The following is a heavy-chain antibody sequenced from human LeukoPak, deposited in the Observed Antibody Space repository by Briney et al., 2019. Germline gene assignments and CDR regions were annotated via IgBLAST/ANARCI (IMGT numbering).Heavy chain of an antibody. Sequence: GASVKVSCKASGYTFTGYYMHWVRQAPGQGLEWMGWMNPNSGNTGYAQKFQGRVTMTRNTSISTAYMELSSLRSEDTAVYYCARGWEDSGSYDYWGQGTLVTVSS. CDR1: GYTFTGYY. V-gene: IGHV1-8*02. CDR2: MNPNSGNT. CDR3: ARGWEDSGSYDY. D-gene: IGHD1-26*01. J-gene: IGHJ4*02.